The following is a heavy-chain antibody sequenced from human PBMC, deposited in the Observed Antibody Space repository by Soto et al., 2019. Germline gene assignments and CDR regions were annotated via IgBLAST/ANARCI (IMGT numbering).Heavy chain of an antibody. J-gene: IGHJ4*02. Sequence: EVQLVESGGGLVQPGGSLRLSCAASGFTLDDYSMNWVRQAPGKGLEWVSYVGRTRKYIDYADSVKGRFTISRAGAKNSASLQMNSLRDEDTAVYYCARDHNWSFDYWGQGIPVTVSS. V-gene: IGHV3-48*02. CDR1: GFTLDDYS. D-gene: IGHD1-20*01. CDR2: VGRTRKYI. CDR3: ARDHNWSFDY.